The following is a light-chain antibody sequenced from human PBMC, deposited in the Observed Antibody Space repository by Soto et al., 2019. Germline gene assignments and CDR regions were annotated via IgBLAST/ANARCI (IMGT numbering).Light chain of an antibody. J-gene: IGKJ1*01. CDR2: DAS. CDR1: QSINDW. V-gene: IGKV1-5*01. Sequence: DIQMTQSPSTLSASVGDRVTITCRASQSINDWLAWYQQKPGKAPKLLIYDASNLESGVPSRFSGSGFGTEFTLTLSSLQPDDFATYYCQQFFNYPRTFGQGTKVEIK. CDR3: QQFFNYPRT.